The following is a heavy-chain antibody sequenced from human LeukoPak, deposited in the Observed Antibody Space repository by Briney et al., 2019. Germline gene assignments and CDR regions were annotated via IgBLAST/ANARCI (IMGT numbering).Heavy chain of an antibody. J-gene: IGHJ4*02. Sequence: GGSLRLSCVASGFTFSSYSLNWVRQAPGKGLEWVSYIGVSSSLVRYADSVKGRFTISRDNSKNTLYLQMNSLRAEDTAVYYCARDAPGDYPLGWGQGTLVTVSS. CDR1: GFTFSSYS. V-gene: IGHV3-48*01. CDR3: ARDAPGDYPLG. CDR2: IGVSSSLV. D-gene: IGHD4-17*01.